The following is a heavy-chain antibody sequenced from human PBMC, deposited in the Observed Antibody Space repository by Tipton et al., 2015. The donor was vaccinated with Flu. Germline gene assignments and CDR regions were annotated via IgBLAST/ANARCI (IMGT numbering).Heavy chain of an antibody. CDR1: GGSISTYY. V-gene: IGHV4-59*01. Sequence: LRLSCTVSGGSISTYYWIWLRQPPGKGLEWIGHIHSGGSTKYNPSLKSRVTISADTSKNQFSLNLSSVTAADTAFYYCALDIAAPGTFDHWGQGTLIPVSS. CDR2: IHSGGST. J-gene: IGHJ4*02. D-gene: IGHD6-13*01. CDR3: ALDIAAPGTFDH.